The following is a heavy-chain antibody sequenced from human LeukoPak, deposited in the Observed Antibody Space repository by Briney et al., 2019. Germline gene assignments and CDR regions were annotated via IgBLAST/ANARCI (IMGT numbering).Heavy chain of an antibody. CDR1: GFTFSSYE. J-gene: IGHJ4*02. CDR3: ARKFLTGRLIDY. V-gene: IGHV3-48*03. CDR2: ISRSGSTI. Sequence: GGSLRLSCAAAGFTFSSYEMTWVRQAPGKGLEWVSYISRSGSTIYYADSVKGRFTISRDTSRNTLYLQMNSLRAEDTALYYCARKFLTGRLIDYWGQGTLVTVSS. D-gene: IGHD7-27*01.